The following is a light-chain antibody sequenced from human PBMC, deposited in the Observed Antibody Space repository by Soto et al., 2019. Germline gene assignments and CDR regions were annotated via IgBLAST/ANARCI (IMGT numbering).Light chain of an antibody. J-gene: IGLJ2*01. Sequence: QSVLTQPASVSGSPGQSITISCTGTSSDVGGYNYVSWFQQHPGKAPKLMIYEVSHRPSGVSNRFSASKSGNTASLTISGLQPEDEADYYCSSYTSISTLVFGGGTKLTVL. V-gene: IGLV2-14*01. CDR3: SSYTSISTLV. CDR1: SSDVGGYNY. CDR2: EVS.